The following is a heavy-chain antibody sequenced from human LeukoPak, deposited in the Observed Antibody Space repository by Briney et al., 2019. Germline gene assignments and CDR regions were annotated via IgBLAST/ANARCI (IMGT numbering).Heavy chain of an antibody. CDR1: GGSISNYY. Sequence: PSETLSLTCTVSGGSISNYYWSWIRQPPGKGLEWIGEINHSGSTNYNPSLKSRVTISVDTSKNQFSLKLSSVTAADTAVYYCARAANMVRGVMAWFDPWGQGTLVTVSS. CDR2: INHSGST. V-gene: IGHV4-34*01. J-gene: IGHJ5*02. D-gene: IGHD3-10*01. CDR3: ARAANMVRGVMAWFDP.